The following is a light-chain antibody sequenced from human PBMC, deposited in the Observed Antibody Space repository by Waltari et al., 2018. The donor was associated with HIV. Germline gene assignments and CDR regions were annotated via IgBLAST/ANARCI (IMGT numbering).Light chain of an antibody. CDR1: SSNIGAGYD. V-gene: IGLV1-40*01. Sequence: HSLLTQPPSVSGAPGQRVTISCTGSSSNIGAGYDVHWYQKYPETAPELLIFQNINRPSGVPDRFSGSKAVTSASLGITGLQAEDEADYYCQSYDRRLMWVFGGGTSLTV. CDR2: QNI. J-gene: IGLJ2*01. CDR3: QSYDRRLMWV.